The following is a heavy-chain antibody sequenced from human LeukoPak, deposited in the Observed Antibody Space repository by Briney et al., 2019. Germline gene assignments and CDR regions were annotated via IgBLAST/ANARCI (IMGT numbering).Heavy chain of an antibody. D-gene: IGHD4-17*01. V-gene: IGHV3-7*01. CDR2: IKQDGSEK. Sequence: PGGSLRLSCAASGFTFSSYWMSWVRQAPGKGLEWVANIKQDGSEKYYVDSEKGRFTISRDNAKNSLYLQMNSLRAEDTAVYYCASHGDYLPDYFDYWGQGTLVTVSS. CDR3: ASHGDYLPDYFDY. J-gene: IGHJ4*02. CDR1: GFTFSSYW.